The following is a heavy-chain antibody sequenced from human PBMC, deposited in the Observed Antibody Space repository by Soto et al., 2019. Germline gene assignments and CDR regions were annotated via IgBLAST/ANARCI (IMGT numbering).Heavy chain of an antibody. Sequence: PGESLKISCKDSGFIFASSWIVWVLHMPGKCLDCIGIIYPFYSDTRYSPSFQGQFTISADNSIITSYLHCIILKASDTAMYYCARTSAAGKYYYGMDVWGQGTTVTVSS. V-gene: IGHV5-51*01. CDR3: ARTSAAGKYYYGMDV. CDR1: GFIFASSW. J-gene: IGHJ6*02. CDR2: IYPFYSDT. D-gene: IGHD6-13*01.